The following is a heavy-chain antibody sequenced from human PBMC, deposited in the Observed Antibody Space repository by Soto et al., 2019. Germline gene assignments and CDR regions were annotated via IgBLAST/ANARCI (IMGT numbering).Heavy chain of an antibody. CDR2: IYYSGST. Sequence: QVQLQESGPGLVKPSQTLSLTCTVSGGSISSGGYYWSWIRQHPGKGLEWIGYIYYSGSTYYNRSLKSRVTISVDTSKNQFSLKLSSVTAADTAVYYCARARKEWIQLWSRYYYYGMDVWGQGTTVTVSS. D-gene: IGHD5-18*01. J-gene: IGHJ6*02. CDR1: GGSISSGGYY. CDR3: ARARKEWIQLWSRYYYYGMDV. V-gene: IGHV4-31*03.